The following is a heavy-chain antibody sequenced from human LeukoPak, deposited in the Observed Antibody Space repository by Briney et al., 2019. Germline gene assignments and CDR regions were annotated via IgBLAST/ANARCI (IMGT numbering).Heavy chain of an antibody. Sequence: GASVKVSCKTSGYTFTGYYMHWVRQAPGQGLEWMGWINPNSGGTNYAQKFQGWVTMTRDTSISTAYMELSRLRSDDTAVYYCARGEYYDSSGPYDAFDIWGQGTMVTVSS. V-gene: IGHV1-2*04. CDR1: GYTFTGYY. CDR2: INPNSGGT. CDR3: ARGEYYDSSGPYDAFDI. D-gene: IGHD3-22*01. J-gene: IGHJ3*02.